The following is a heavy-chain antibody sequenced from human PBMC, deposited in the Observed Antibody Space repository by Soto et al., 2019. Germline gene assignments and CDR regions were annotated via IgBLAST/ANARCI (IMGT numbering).Heavy chain of an antibody. V-gene: IGHV3-23*01. CDR2: ISGSGGST. J-gene: IGHJ4*02. CDR3: AKAGSGWYGGSFDY. Sequence: GGSLRLSCAASGFTFSNYAMSWVRQAPGKGLEWVSGISGSGGSTYYADSVKGRFTISRDNSKNTLYLQMNSLRAEDTAVYYCAKAGSGWYGGSFDYWGQGTLVTVSS. CDR1: GFTFSNYA. D-gene: IGHD6-19*01.